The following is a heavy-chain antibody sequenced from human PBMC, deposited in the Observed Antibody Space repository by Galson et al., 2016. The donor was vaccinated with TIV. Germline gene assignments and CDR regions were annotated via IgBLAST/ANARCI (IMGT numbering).Heavy chain of an antibody. Sequence: SVKVSCKASGYTFTDYYIHWVRQAPGQGLEWMGGIIPIFGTTNYAQKFQGRVTITTDKSTTTAYMELSSLRSEDTAVYYCARDASGSYKDYYYYGMDVWGQGTTVIVSS. CDR2: IIPIFGTT. V-gene: IGHV1-69*05. CDR1: GYTFTDYY. CDR3: ARDASGSYKDYYYYGMDV. J-gene: IGHJ6*02. D-gene: IGHD1-26*01.